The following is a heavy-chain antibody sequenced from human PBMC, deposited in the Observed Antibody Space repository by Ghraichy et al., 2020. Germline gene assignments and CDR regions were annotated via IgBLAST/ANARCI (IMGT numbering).Heavy chain of an antibody. D-gene: IGHD1-26*01. V-gene: IGHV4-34*01. CDR2: INHSGST. J-gene: IGHJ4*02. CDR1: GGSFSGYY. Sequence: TLSLTCAVYGGSFSGYYWSWIRQPPGKGLEWIGEINHSGSTNYNPSLKSRVTISVDTSKNQFSLKLSSVTAADTAVYYCARVVGRGYDYYFDYWGQGTLVTVSS. CDR3: ARVVGRGYDYYFDY.